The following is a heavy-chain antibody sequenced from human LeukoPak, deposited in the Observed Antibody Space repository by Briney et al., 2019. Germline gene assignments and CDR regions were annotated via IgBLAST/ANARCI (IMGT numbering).Heavy chain of an antibody. CDR1: GFTFSPLG. CDR2: ISSGSRTT. J-gene: IGHJ4*02. Sequence: PGGSLRLSCAASGFTFSPLGMNWVRQAPGRELEWASYISSGSRTTYYADSVKGRFTISRDNAKNSLYLQVNSLRDEDTAVYYCTTHYRPGSHYNIFDHWGQGTLVTVSS. D-gene: IGHD3-10*01. V-gene: IGHV3-48*02. CDR3: TTHYRPGSHYNIFDH.